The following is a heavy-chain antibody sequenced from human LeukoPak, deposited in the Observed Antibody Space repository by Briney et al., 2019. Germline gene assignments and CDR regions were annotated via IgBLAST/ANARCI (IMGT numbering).Heavy chain of an antibody. CDR3: ARDRGRNWNYLSWVYYYMDV. V-gene: IGHV3-21*01. D-gene: IGHD1-7*01. CDR2: ISSSSGYI. J-gene: IGHJ6*03. Sequence: GSLSLSCAASGFTFSSYSTNWVRQAPGKGLEWVSSISSSSGYISYADSEKDRFTISRDNAKNSLYLQMNSLRAEDTAVYYCARDRGRNWNYLSWVYYYMDVWGKGTTVTVSS. CDR1: GFTFSSYS.